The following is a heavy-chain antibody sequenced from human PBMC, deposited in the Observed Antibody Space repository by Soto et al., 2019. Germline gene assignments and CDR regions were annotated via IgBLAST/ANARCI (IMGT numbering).Heavy chain of an antibody. V-gene: IGHV1-2*04. D-gene: IGHD3-10*01. Sequence: GSSMKVSCKASGYTFTGYYMHWVRQAPGQGLEWMGWINPNSGGTNYAQKVQGWVTMTRDTSISTAYMELSRLRSDDTAVYYCARGHMVRGVIITPYNWFDPWGKGTLVTVSS. J-gene: IGHJ5*02. CDR3: ARGHMVRGVIITPYNWFDP. CDR2: INPNSGGT. CDR1: GYTFTGYY.